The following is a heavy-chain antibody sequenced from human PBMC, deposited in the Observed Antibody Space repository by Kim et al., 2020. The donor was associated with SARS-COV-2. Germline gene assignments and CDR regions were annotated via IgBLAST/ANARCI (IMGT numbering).Heavy chain of an antibody. V-gene: IGHV3-74*01. D-gene: IGHD2-2*01. CDR1: GFTFSNAW. Sequence: GGSLRLSCAASGFTFSNAWLNWVRQAPGKGLEWVSRINSKSGGGTYADSVPGQVTISIDNANTTLNLHLLSMKAETKASSYCASPPYTMPWYYVDY. J-gene: IGHJ4*01. CDR3: ASPPYTMPWYYVDY. CDR2: INSKSGGG.